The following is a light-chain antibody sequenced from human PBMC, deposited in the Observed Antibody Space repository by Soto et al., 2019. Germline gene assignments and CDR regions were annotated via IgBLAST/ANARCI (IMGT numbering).Light chain of an antibody. CDR2: DVN. J-gene: IGLJ1*01. CDR3: NSYTTPFTSV. V-gene: IGLV2-14*03. Sequence: QSVLTQTASVSGSPGQSITISCTGTSSDVGAYNYVSWYQHHPGKAPKLIIFDVNNRPSGVSDRFSGSKSGSTASLTISGLQAEDEADYYCNSYTTPFTSVFGSGTKVTVL. CDR1: SSDVGAYNY.